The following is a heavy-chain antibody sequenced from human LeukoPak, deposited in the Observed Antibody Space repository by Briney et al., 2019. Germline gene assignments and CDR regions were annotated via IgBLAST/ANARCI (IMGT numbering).Heavy chain of an antibody. CDR2: INPNSGGT. CDR1: GYTFTGYY. J-gene: IGHJ4*02. D-gene: IGHD6-13*01. CDR3: ARVKEIAAALDY. V-gene: IGHV1-2*06. Sequence: GASVKVSCKASGYTFTGYYMHWVRQAPGQGLEWMGRINPNSGGTNYAQKFQGRVTMTRDTSISTAYMELSRLRSGDTAVYYCARVKEIAAALDYWGQGTLVTVSS.